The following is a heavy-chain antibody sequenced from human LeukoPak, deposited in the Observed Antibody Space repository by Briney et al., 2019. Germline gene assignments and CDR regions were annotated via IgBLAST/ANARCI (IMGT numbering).Heavy chain of an antibody. Sequence: ASVKVSCKASGYTFTSYGISWVRQAPGQGLEWMGWISAYNGNTNYAQKLQGRVTMTTDTSTSTAYMELRSLRSDDTAVYYCARGPCSSTSYHVSYYYYMDVWGKGTTVTVSS. D-gene: IGHD2-2*01. CDR3: ARGPCSSTSYHVSYYYYMDV. CDR1: GYTFTSYG. V-gene: IGHV1-18*01. J-gene: IGHJ6*03. CDR2: ISAYNGNT.